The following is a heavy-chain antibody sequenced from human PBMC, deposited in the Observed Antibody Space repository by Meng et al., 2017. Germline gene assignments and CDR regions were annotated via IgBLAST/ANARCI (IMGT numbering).Heavy chain of an antibody. J-gene: IGHJ4*02. CDR2: IIPIFGTA. V-gene: IGHV1-69*13. Sequence: SVNVSRKASVGTFSSYAISWVRQAPGQGLEWMGGIIPIFGTANYAQKFQGRATITADAPTNTAYMELRSLRSDDTAVYYCAGEDSVYGGPGLDYWGQGTLVTVSS. CDR3: AGEDSVYGGPGLDY. CDR1: VGTFSSYA. D-gene: IGHD2-8*01.